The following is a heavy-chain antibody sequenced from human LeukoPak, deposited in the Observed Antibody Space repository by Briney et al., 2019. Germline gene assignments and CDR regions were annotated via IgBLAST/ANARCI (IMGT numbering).Heavy chain of an antibody. CDR2: IYYSGST. CDR3: ASALSGWYNY. D-gene: IGHD6-19*01. J-gene: IGHJ4*02. CDR1: VGSISSYY. Sequence: SETLSLTCTVSVGSISSYYWSWIRQPPGKGLEWIGYIYYSGSTNYNPSLKSRVTISVDTSKNQFSLKLSSVTAADTAVYYCASALSGWYNYWGQGTLVTVSS. V-gene: IGHV4-59*08.